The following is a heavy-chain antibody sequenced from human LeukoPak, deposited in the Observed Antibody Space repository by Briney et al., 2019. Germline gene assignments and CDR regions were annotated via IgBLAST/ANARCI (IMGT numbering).Heavy chain of an antibody. J-gene: IGHJ4*02. Sequence: GESLKISCKGSGYRFTNTWIGWVRQMPGKGLEWMGIIYPDDSDTRYRPSLPGHVSISADKSISTAYLQWSSLKASDTAMYYCASLVSFSSGWYFDYWGQGTLVTVSS. CDR2: IYPDDSDT. V-gene: IGHV5-51*01. D-gene: IGHD6-19*01. CDR3: ASLVSFSSGWYFDY. CDR1: GYRFTNTW.